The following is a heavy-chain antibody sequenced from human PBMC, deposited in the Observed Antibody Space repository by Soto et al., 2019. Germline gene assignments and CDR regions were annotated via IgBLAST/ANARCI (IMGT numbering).Heavy chain of an antibody. Sequence: QVQLVQSGAEVKKPGASVKVSCEASGYNFDSFDIHWVRQAAGQGLEWMGWMNPRTGDTAFAQEFQDRVTMTRDTSRNTAYMEVSGLRSEDTAVYFCVRQPGGVATPGDDYWGQGTLVTVSS. D-gene: IGHD3-10*01. CDR1: GYNFDSFD. CDR3: VRQPGGVATPGDDY. CDR2: MNPRTGDT. V-gene: IGHV1-8*02. J-gene: IGHJ4*02.